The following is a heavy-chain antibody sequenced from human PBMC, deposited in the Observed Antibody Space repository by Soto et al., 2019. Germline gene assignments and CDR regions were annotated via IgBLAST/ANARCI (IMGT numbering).Heavy chain of an antibody. CDR3: VRDRVAEAGPYDY. CDR2: ISAYNGNR. CDR1: GYTFSSYG. J-gene: IGHJ4*02. D-gene: IGHD6-13*01. Sequence: ASVKVSCKASGYTFSSYGTTWVRQAPGQGLEYMGWISAYNGNRDYAQKFQGRVTLTTDTSTSTAYMELRSLRDDDTAVYYCVRDRVAEAGPYDYWGQGTLVTVSS. V-gene: IGHV1-18*01.